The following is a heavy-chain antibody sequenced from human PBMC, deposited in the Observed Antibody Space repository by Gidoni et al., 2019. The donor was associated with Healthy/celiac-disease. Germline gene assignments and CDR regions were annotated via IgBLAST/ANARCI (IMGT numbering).Heavy chain of an antibody. V-gene: IGHV4-39*01. Sequence: QLQLQESVPGLVKPSETLSLTCTVSGVSISSSSYYWGWIRQPPGKGLEWIGSIYYSGSTYYNPSLKSRVTISVDTSKNQFSLKLSSVTAADTAVYYCARTRRERDGYNRVYFDYWGQGTLVTVSS. CDR3: ARTRRERDGYNRVYFDY. CDR2: IYYSGST. J-gene: IGHJ4*02. CDR1: GVSISSSSYY. D-gene: IGHD5-12*01.